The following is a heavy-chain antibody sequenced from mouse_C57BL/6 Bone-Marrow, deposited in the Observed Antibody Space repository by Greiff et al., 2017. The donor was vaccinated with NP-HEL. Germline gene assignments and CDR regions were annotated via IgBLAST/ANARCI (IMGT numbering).Heavy chain of an antibody. Sequence: QVQLQQSGPELVKPGASVKISCTASGYTFTDSYINWVKQRPGQGLEWIGWIFPGSGSTYYNEKFKGQATLTVDKSYSTAYMVLSSLTSEDSAVYVCARGITTVVAKDYWGQGTTLTVSS. D-gene: IGHD1-1*01. V-gene: IGHV1-75*01. J-gene: IGHJ2*01. CDR2: IFPGSGST. CDR3: ARGITTVVAKDY. CDR1: GYTFTDSY.